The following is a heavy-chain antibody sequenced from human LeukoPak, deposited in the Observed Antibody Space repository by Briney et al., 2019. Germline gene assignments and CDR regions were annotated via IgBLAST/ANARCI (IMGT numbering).Heavy chain of an antibody. D-gene: IGHD6-19*01. CDR3: AKDFDGAVAATYFDY. V-gene: IGHV3-13*01. J-gene: IGHJ4*02. Sequence: GGSLRLSCAASGFTFSSYDMHWVRQATGKGLEWVSAIGTAGDTYYPGSVKGRFTISRENAKNSLYLQMNSLRAEDTAVYYCAKDFDGAVAATYFDYRGQGTLVTVSS. CDR2: IGTAGDT. CDR1: GFTFSSYD.